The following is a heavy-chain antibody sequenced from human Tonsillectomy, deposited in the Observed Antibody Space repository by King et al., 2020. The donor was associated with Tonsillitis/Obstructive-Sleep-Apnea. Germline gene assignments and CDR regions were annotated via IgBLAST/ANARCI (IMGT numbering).Heavy chain of an antibody. J-gene: IGHJ4*02. D-gene: IGHD3-10*01. CDR3: AKISSWEFLRYLDY. CDR1: GFTFSTYA. Sequence: VQLVESGGLLLQPGGSRRLSCAASGFTFSTYAIGWVRQAPGKGLEWVSSSSGSGATQPYADSVKGRFTSSRCNSKNTLYLQMNTLRAEDTAIYYCAKISSWEFLRYLDYWGQGTLVTVYS. CDR2: SSGSGATQ. V-gene: IGHV3-23*04.